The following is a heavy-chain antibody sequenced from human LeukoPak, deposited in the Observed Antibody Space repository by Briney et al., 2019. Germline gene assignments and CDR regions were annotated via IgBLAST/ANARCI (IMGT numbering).Heavy chain of an antibody. CDR3: ARDMGLVAAPEYFQQ. CDR1: GVSINNYY. V-gene: IGHV4-59*01. Sequence: SETLCVTCAVSGVSINNYYWSWIRQPPGKGLEWIGNIYYTGSTTHNPSLKSRVTISVDTSKNQFSLSLSSVTAADTAVYYCARDMGLVAAPEYFQQWGQGTLVTVSS. J-gene: IGHJ1*01. CDR2: IYYTGST. D-gene: IGHD2-15*01.